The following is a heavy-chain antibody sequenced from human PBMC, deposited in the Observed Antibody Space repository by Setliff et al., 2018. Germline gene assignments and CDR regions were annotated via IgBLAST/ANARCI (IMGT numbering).Heavy chain of an antibody. CDR1: GGSFSGYY. J-gene: IGHJ4*02. V-gene: IGHV4-34*01. D-gene: IGHD5-12*01. CDR2: IDQSGIT. CDR3: ARGGYSRGPPVYYFDY. Sequence: PSETLSLTCAVYGGSFSGYYWSWIRQPPGKGPEWIGEIDQSGITNYNPSLESRVTISIDTSKNQFSLRLSSVTATDTAVYYCARGGYSRGPPVYYFDYWGQGTLVTVSS.